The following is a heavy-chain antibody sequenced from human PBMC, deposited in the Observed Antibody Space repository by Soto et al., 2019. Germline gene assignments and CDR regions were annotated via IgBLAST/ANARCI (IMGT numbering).Heavy chain of an antibody. CDR2: ISGGGSGA. Sequence: EVQLLESGGGLVQPGGSLRLSCTASGFTFSDHAMTWVRQAPGKGLEWLSGISGGGSGAYYADSVKGRFTVPRANSNKTVFLQMDRLGVEDTGVFYCVIGLWWYNPWGQGTMV. CDR1: GFTFSDHA. V-gene: IGHV3-23*01. D-gene: IGHD2-15*01. J-gene: IGHJ5*01. CDR3: VIGLWWYNP.